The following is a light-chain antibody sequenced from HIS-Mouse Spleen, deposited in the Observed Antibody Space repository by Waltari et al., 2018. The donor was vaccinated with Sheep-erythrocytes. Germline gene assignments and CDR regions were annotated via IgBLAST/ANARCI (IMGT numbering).Light chain of an antibody. Sequence: SYVLTQPPSVSVAPGQTARIPRGANNIGSKSVHWYQQKPGQAPVLVVYDDSDRPSGSPGRFSGSNSGNTATLTISRVEAGDEADYYCQVWDSSSDHYVFGTGTKVTVI. J-gene: IGLJ1*01. CDR2: DDS. V-gene: IGLV3-21*02. CDR3: QVWDSSSDHYV. CDR1: NIGSKS.